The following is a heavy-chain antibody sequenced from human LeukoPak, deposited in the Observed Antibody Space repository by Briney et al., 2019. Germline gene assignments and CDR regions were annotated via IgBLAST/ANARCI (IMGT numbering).Heavy chain of an antibody. V-gene: IGHV4-34*01. CDR2: INHSGST. Sequence: PGGSLRLSCAPSGFTFSSYAMSWVRQPPGQGLEWMGEINHSGSTNYNPSLKSRVTISVDTSKNQFCLKLSSVTAAETAVYYCARVNTIFGVVTIWFAPWGQGTLVTVSS. J-gene: IGHJ5*02. D-gene: IGHD3-3*01. CDR3: ARVNTIFGVVTIWFAP. CDR1: GFTFSSYA.